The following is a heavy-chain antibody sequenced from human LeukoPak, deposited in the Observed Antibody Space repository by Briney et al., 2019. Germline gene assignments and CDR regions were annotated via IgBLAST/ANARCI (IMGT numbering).Heavy chain of an antibody. Sequence: ASVKVSCKASGYTFTSYGISWVRQAPGQGLEWMGWISAYNGNTNYAQKLQGRVTLTRDTSTSTAYMELSSLRPEDTAVYFCARNFYGDGFDIWGQGTKVTVS. CDR2: ISAYNGNT. V-gene: IGHV1-18*01. CDR3: ARNFYGDGFDI. CDR1: GYTFTSYG. J-gene: IGHJ3*02. D-gene: IGHD2/OR15-2a*01.